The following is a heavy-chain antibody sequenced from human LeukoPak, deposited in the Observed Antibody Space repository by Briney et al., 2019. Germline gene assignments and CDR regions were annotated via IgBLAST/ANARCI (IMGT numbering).Heavy chain of an antibody. CDR2: INLKSGAT. D-gene: IGHD3-22*01. CDR3: ARELNDRKGSPQQRVDH. V-gene: IGHV1-2*02. J-gene: IGHJ5*02. Sequence: ASVKVSCKHPGYTFTDYFMHWVRQAPGQGLEWMAWINLKSGATNSAQKFQGRITVSRDTSVSTAYMELSSLRSDDTAIYYCARELNDRKGSPQQRVDHWGQGTLVTVSS. CDR1: GYTFTDYF.